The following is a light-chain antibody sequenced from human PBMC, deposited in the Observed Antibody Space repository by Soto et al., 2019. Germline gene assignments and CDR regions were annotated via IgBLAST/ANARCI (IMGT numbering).Light chain of an antibody. V-gene: IGKV3-15*01. CDR1: QSVSSIY. CDR3: QQYKNWPPIS. Sequence: EGVMTQTPGTLSLSPGERATLSCRASQSVSSIYLAWYQQKPGQAPRLLIYGASTRATGIPARFSGSASGTEFTLTITGLQSEDFAVYYCQQYKNWPPISFGQGTRL. CDR2: GAS. J-gene: IGKJ5*01.